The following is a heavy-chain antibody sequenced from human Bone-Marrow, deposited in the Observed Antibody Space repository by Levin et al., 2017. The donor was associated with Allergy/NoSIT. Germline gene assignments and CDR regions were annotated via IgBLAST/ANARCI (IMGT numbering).Heavy chain of an antibody. CDR2: ISYDEGRDT. J-gene: IGHJ3*01. V-gene: IGHV3-30*04. D-gene: IGHD5-12*01. Sequence: GESLKISCAASGITFRNYALHWVRQAAGKGLEGVAFISYDEGRDTYYAESVKGRFTVSRDNSKNTFHVQMNRLRPEDTAVYYCARGYDSIGEALDVWGQGTMVTVSP. CDR3: ARGYDSIGEALDV. CDR1: GITFRNYA.